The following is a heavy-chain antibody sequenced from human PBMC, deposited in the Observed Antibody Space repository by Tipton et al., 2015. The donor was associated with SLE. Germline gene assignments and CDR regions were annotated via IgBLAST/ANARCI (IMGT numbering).Heavy chain of an antibody. CDR1: GFTFSSYG. CDR2: IWYDGSNK. J-gene: IGHJ4*02. D-gene: IGHD3-3*01. Sequence: QVQLVQSGGGVVQPGRSLRLSCAASGFTFSSYGMHWVRQAPGKGLEWVAVIWYDGSNKYYADSVKGRFTISRDNSKNTLYLQMNSLRAEDTAVYYCARSGGYWSGYRAFDYWGQGTLVTASS. V-gene: IGHV3-33*08. CDR3: ARSGGYWSGYRAFDY.